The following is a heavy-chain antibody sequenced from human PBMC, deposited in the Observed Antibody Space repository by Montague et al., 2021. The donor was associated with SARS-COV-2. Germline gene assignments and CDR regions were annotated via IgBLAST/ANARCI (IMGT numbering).Heavy chain of an antibody. D-gene: IGHD3-22*01. CDR2: IYYSGST. CDR3: ARGPQEYRITMIVVDYWYFDL. V-gene: IGHV4-59*11. CDR1: GGSISSHY. Sequence: SETLSLTCTVSGGSISSHYWSWIWQPPGKGLEWIGYIYYSGSTNYNPSLKSRVTISVDTSKNQFSLKLSSVTAADTAVYYCARGPQEYRITMIVVDYWYFDLWGRGTLVTVSS. J-gene: IGHJ2*01.